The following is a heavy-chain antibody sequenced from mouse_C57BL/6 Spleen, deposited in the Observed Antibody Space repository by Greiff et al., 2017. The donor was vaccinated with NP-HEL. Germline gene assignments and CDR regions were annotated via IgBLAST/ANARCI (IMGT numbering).Heavy chain of an antibody. D-gene: IGHD2-4*01. CDR3: ARGGYYDYEGFAY. CDR2: INPSTGGT. CDR1: GYSFTGYY. Sequence: EVQLQQSGPELVKPGASVKISCKASGYSFTGYYMNWVKQSPEKSLEWIGEINPSTGGTTYNQKFKAKATLTVDKSSSTAYMQLKSLTSGDSAVDDCARGGYYDYEGFAYWGQGTLVTVSA. V-gene: IGHV1-42*01. J-gene: IGHJ3*01.